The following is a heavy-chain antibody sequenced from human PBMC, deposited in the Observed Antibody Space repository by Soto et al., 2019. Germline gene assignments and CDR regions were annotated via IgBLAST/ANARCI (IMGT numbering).Heavy chain of an antibody. CDR2: IYHSGST. D-gene: IGHD5-12*01. V-gene: IGHV4-30-2*01. J-gene: IGHJ3*02. Sequence: PSETLSLTCAVSGGSISSGGYSWSWIRQPPGKGLEWIGYIYHSGSTYYNPSLKSRVTISVDRSKNQFSLKLSSVTAADTAVYYCARAVVEMATISADFDIWGQGTMVTVSS. CDR1: GGSISSGGYS. CDR3: ARAVVEMATISADFDI.